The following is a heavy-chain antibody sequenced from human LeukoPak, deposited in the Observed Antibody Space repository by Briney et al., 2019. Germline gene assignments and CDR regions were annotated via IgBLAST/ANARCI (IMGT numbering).Heavy chain of an antibody. CDR2: ISGSGGST. J-gene: IGHJ4*02. CDR1: GFTFSSYA. D-gene: IGHD2-2*01. CDR3: ASWISSTRCYVDY. Sequence: GGSLRLSCAASGFTFSSYAMSWVRQAPGKGLEWVSAISGSGGSTYYADSVKGRFTISRDNAKNSLFLQMNSLRAEDTAVYYCASWISSTRCYVDYWGQGTLVTVSS. V-gene: IGHV3-23*01.